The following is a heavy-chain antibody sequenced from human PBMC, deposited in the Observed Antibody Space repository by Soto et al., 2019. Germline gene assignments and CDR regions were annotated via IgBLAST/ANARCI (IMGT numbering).Heavy chain of an antibody. D-gene: IGHD3-3*01. CDR1: GFPFSLYL. CDR2: INRNPGHT. Sequence: PGGSLRLSCAASGFPFSLYLMSWVRQAPGKELEWVALINRNPGHTYYADSVKGRFTISRDNSKNTVYLQMNSLRAEDTAVYYCAKDSIWSGPRLDHWGQGTQVTVSS. V-gene: IGHV3-23*01. CDR3: AKDSIWSGPRLDH. J-gene: IGHJ4*02.